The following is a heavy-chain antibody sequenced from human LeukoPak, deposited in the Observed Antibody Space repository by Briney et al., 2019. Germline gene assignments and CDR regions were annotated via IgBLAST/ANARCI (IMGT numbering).Heavy chain of an antibody. CDR2: ISVNGGTT. Sequence: GGSLRLSCAASGFTFSSYAMTWVRQAPGKGLEWVSSISVNGGTTYYADSVKGRFTISRDSSKNTLYLQMNSLRAEDTAVYYCVKGGGNVRRYFEYWGQGTLVTVYS. D-gene: IGHD4-23*01. CDR3: VKGGGNVRRYFEY. J-gene: IGHJ4*02. CDR1: GFTFSSYA. V-gene: IGHV3-23*01.